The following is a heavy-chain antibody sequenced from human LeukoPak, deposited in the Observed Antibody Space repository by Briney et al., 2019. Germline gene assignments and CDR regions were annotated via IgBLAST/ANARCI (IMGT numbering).Heavy chain of an antibody. V-gene: IGHV1-69*04. J-gene: IGHJ6*03. CDR1: GGTFSSYA. CDR2: IIPILCIA. Sequence: SVKVSCKASGGTFSSYAISWVRQAPGQGLEWMGRIIPILCIANYAQKFQGRVTITADKSTSTAYMELSSLRSEDTAVYYCAIRGSSSSLPYYYYYMDVWGKGTTVTVSS. CDR3: AIRGSSSSLPYYYYYMDV. D-gene: IGHD6-6*01.